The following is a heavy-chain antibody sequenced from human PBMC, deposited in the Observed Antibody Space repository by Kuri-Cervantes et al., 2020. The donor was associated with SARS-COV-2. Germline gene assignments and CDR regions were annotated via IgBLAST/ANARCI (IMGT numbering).Heavy chain of an antibody. Sequence: GESLKISCVASGFTFSDAWMSWVRQTPGKGLEWVGRFRGKANNYATAYAASVKGRFTISRDDSKNMAYLQMNSLKTEDTAVYYCTTLIDYWGQGALVTVSS. CDR2: FRGKANNYAT. CDR1: GFTFSDAW. J-gene: IGHJ4*02. CDR3: TTLIDY. V-gene: IGHV3-73*01.